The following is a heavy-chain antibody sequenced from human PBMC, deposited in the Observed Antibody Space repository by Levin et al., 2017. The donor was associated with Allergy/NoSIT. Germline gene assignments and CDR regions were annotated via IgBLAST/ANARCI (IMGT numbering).Heavy chain of an antibody. CDR2: ISTSSNYI. CDR3: ARGGRITGTTGA. V-gene: IGHV3-21*01. D-gene: IGHD1-7*01. Sequence: ETLSLTCAASGFTFSSYSMNWVRQAPGQGLEWVSSISTSSNYIYYADSVKGRFTISRDNAKNSLYLQMNSLRAEDTAVYYCARGGRITGTTGAWGQGTLVAVSS. CDR1: GFTFSSYS. J-gene: IGHJ5*02.